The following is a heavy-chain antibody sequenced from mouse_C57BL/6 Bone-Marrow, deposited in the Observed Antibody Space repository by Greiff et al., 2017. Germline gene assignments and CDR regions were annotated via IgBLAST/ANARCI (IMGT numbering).Heavy chain of an antibody. CDR1: GYTFTSYW. V-gene: IGHV1-5*01. D-gene: IGHD3-2*02. Sequence: EVQLQQSGTVLARPGASVKMSCKTSGYTFTSYWMHWVKQRPGQGLEWIGAIYPGNSDTSYNQKFKGKAKLTAVTSASTAYMELRSLTNEDSAVYYGTRRGWLRLSYFDYWGQGTTLTVSS. J-gene: IGHJ2*01. CDR2: IYPGNSDT. CDR3: TRRGWLRLSYFDY.